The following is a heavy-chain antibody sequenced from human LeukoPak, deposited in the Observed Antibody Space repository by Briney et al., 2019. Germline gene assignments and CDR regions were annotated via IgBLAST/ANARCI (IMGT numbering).Heavy chain of an antibody. CDR2: ISYSGST. Sequence: SETLSLTCTVSGDSISSAYGSWIRQPPGKGLEWVGYISYSGSTSSNPSIRSRVTISVDTSKTQFSLRLTSVTAADTAMYYCARGGQVNWFDPWGQGTLVTVSS. CDR3: ARGGQVNWFDP. V-gene: IGHV4-59*01. J-gene: IGHJ5*02. CDR1: GDSISSAY. D-gene: IGHD3-16*01.